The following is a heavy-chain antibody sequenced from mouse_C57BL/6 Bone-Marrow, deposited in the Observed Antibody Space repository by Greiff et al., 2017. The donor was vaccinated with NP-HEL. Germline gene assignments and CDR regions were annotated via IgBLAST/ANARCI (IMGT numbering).Heavy chain of an antibody. CDR3: ARSRGNYFFYAMDY. J-gene: IGHJ4*01. V-gene: IGHV1-18*01. CDR2: INPNNGGT. Sequence: EVQLVESGPELVKPGASVKIPCKASGYTFTDYNMDWVKQSHGKSLEWIGDINPNNGGTIYNQKFKGKATLTVDKSSSTAYMELRSLTSEDTAVYYCARSRGNYFFYAMDYWGQGTSVTVSS. D-gene: IGHD2-1*01. CDR1: GYTFTDYN.